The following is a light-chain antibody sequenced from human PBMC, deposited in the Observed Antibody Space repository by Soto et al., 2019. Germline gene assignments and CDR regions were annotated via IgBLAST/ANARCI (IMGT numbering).Light chain of an antibody. CDR2: EVT. CDR3: CSYAGSSTSDVL. Sequence: QSALTQPASVSGSPGQSITISCTGTSSDVGDFDCVSWYQQHPGKAPKLIIYEVTKRPSGVSNRFSGSKSGNTASLTISGLQAEDEADYHCCSYAGSSTSDVLFGGGTKLTVL. V-gene: IGLV2-23*02. J-gene: IGLJ2*01. CDR1: SSDVGDFDC.